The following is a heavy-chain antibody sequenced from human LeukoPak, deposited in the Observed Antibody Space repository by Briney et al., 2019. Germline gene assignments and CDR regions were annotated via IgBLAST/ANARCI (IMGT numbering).Heavy chain of an antibody. CDR2: IPRGGTR. V-gene: IGHV3-66*01. CDR1: GFTVSSNY. D-gene: IGHD4-17*01. CDR3: ASLNDYGSLFDY. J-gene: IGHJ4*02. Sequence: GGSLRLSCAASGFTVSSNYMTWVRQAPGKGLEWVSVIPRGGTRSYADSVKGRFTISRDNSNNTVYVQMNSLRAEDTAVYYCASLNDYGSLFDYWGQGTLVTVSS.